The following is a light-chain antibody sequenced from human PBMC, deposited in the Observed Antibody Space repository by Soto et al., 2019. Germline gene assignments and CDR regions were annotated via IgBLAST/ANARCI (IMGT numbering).Light chain of an antibody. CDR3: VLYMGSGISV. Sequence: QTVVTQEPSFSVAPGGTVTLTCGLSSGSVSTSYYPSWYQQTPGQAPRTLIYSTNTPSSGVPDRFSGSILGNKAALTITGVQADDESDYYCVLYMGSGISVFGGGTKLTVL. CDR2: STN. J-gene: IGLJ3*02. CDR1: SGSVSTSYY. V-gene: IGLV8-61*01.